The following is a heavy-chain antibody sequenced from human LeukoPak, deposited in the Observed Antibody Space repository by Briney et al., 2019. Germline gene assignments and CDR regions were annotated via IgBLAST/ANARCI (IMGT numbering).Heavy chain of an antibody. Sequence: GRSLRLSCAASGFTFTTYAINWVRQAPGKGLEWVSGISADDKAYYADSVKGRFTISRDNSKNTVSLQMSNLRAEDTALYYCAKDLALAGTGGGFDVWGQGTRVAVSS. J-gene: IGHJ3*01. V-gene: IGHV3-23*01. CDR2: ISADDKA. D-gene: IGHD6-19*01. CDR3: AKDLALAGTGGGFDV. CDR1: GFTFTTYA.